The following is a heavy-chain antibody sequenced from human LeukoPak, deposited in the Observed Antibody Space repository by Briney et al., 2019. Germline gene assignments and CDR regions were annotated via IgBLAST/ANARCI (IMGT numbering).Heavy chain of an antibody. CDR2: IRSGGAT. J-gene: IGHJ6*02. Sequence: GGALRLSCTASGFKFSDYSMSWVRQAPGKGLDWVGFIRSGGATEYATSGKGRLIISRDDSKSIVYLQMNSTKSEDTAVYYCAWEDSPGDVWGQGTTVTVSS. CDR1: GFKFSDYS. D-gene: IGHD1-26*01. V-gene: IGHV3-49*04. CDR3: AWEDSPGDV.